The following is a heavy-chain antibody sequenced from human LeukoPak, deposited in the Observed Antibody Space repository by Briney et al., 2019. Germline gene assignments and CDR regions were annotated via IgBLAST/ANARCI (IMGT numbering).Heavy chain of an antibody. D-gene: IGHD1-26*01. Sequence: SETLSLTCTVSGGSISSGSYYWSWIRQPAGKGLEWIGRIYTSGSTNYNPSLKSRVTISVDTSKNQFSLKLSSVTAADTAVYYCARVSYSGSYGAYFDYWGQGTLVTVSS. CDR3: ARVSYSGSYGAYFDY. CDR1: GGSISSGSYY. J-gene: IGHJ4*02. V-gene: IGHV4-61*02. CDR2: IYTSGST.